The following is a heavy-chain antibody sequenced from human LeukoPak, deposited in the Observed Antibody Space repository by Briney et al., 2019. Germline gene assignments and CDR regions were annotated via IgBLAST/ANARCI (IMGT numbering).Heavy chain of an antibody. CDR1: GFTLSSYE. Sequence: PSGGSLRLSCMVSGFTLSSYEMSWIRQAPGKGLEWVSSIEYGESTTHYADSVRGRFTISRDNYKNTLYLQLTSLSDDDTAVYFCARNSGWYGISWGQGTLVIVSS. CDR2: IEYGESTT. D-gene: IGHD6-19*01. J-gene: IGHJ4*02. V-gene: IGHV3-23*01. CDR3: ARNSGWYGIS.